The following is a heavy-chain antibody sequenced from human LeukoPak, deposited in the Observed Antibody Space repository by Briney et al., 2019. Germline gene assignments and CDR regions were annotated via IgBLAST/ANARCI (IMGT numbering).Heavy chain of an antibody. CDR3: ARVAYDQSRWDYYYFYYMDV. D-gene: IGHD3-16*01. J-gene: IGHJ6*03. CDR1: GYTFNSYG. Sequence: ASVKVSCKASGYTFNSYGISWVRQAPGQGLEWMGWISAYNGHTNYAQKFQGRVTMTTDTSTSTAYMDLRSLRSDDTAVYYCARVAYDQSRWDYYYFYYMDVWGKGTTVTVSS. V-gene: IGHV1-18*01. CDR2: ISAYNGHT.